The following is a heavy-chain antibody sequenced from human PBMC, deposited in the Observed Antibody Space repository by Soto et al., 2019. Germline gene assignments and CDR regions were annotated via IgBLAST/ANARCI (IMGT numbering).Heavy chain of an antibody. CDR2: INHSGST. CDR3: ARAPGSLGYSYGYPYYGMDV. CDR1: GGSFSGYY. V-gene: IGHV4-34*01. Sequence: SETLSLTCAVYGGSFSGYYWSWIRQPPGKGLEWIGEINHSGSTNYNPSLKSRVTISVDTSKNQFSLKLSSVTAADTAVYYCARAPGSLGYSYGYPYYGMDVWGQGTTVTVSS. J-gene: IGHJ6*02. D-gene: IGHD5-18*01.